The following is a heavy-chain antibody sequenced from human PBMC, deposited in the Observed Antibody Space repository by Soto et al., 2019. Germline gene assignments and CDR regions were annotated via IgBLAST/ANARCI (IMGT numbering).Heavy chain of an antibody. J-gene: IGHJ3*02. CDR3: ARHVVVTGFGLLAFDI. D-gene: IGHD2-21*02. Sequence: GGSLRLSCAASGFTVSSNYMSWVRQAPGKGLEWVSVIYSGGSTYYADSVKGRFTISRDNSKNTLYLQMNSLRAEDTAVYYCARHVVVTGFGLLAFDIWGQGTMVTVS. V-gene: IGHV3-53*01. CDR2: IYSGGST. CDR1: GFTVSSNY.